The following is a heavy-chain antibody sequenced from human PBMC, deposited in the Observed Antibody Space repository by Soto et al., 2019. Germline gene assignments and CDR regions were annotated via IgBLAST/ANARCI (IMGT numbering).Heavy chain of an antibody. CDR1: GGSFSGYY. Sequence: SETLSLTCAVYGGSFSGYYWSWIRQPPGKGLEWIGEINHSGSTNYNPSLKSRVTISVDTSKNQFSLKLSSVTAADTAVYYCARALRRGGVYYYYYYGMDVWGQGTTVTVSS. CDR3: ARALRRGGVYYYYYYGMDV. J-gene: IGHJ6*01. CDR2: INHSGST. D-gene: IGHD2-8*02. V-gene: IGHV4-34*01.